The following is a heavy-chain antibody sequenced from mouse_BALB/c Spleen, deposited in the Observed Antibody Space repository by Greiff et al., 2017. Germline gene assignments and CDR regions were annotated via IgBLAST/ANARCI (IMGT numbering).Heavy chain of an antibody. V-gene: IGHV1-74*01. CDR3: AGGGEGTWFAY. Sequence: QVQLQQPGAELVRPGASVKLSCKASGYTFTSYWMNWVKQRPEQGLEWIGRIDPYDSETYYNQKFKDKAILTVDKSSSTAYMQLSSLTSEDSAVYDYAGGGEGTWFAYWGQGTLVTVSA. J-gene: IGHJ3*01. CDR1: GYTFTSYW. CDR2: IDPYDSET.